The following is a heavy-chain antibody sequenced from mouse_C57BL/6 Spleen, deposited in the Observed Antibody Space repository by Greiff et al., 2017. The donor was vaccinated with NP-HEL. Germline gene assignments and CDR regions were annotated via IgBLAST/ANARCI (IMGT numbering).Heavy chain of an antibody. J-gene: IGHJ4*01. CDR3: ARDFGDGAMDY. CDR2: INYDGSST. Sequence: EVKLMESEGGLVQPGSSMKLSCTASGFTFSYYYMAWVRQVPEKGLEWVANINYDGSSTYYLDSLKSRFIISRDNAKNILYLQMSSLKSEDTATYYCARDFGDGAMDYWGQGTSVTVSS. D-gene: IGHD2-3*01. CDR1: GFTFSYYY. V-gene: IGHV5-16*01.